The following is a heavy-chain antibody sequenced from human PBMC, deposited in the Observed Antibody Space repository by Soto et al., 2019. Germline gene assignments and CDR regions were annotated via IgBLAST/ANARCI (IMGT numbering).Heavy chain of an antibody. J-gene: IGHJ5*02. D-gene: IGHD3-10*01. V-gene: IGHV3-21*01. Sequence: EVQLVESGGGLVKPGGSLRLSCAASGFTFSSYSMNWVRQAPGKGLEWVSSISSSSSYIYYADSVKGLFTISRDNAKNSLYLQMNSLRAEDTAVYYCARSLMVRGVIITGWFDPWGQGTLVTVSS. CDR2: ISSSSSYI. CDR1: GFTFSSYS. CDR3: ARSLMVRGVIITGWFDP.